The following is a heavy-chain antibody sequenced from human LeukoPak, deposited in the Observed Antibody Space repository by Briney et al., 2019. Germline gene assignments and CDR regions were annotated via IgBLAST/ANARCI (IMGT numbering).Heavy chain of an antibody. D-gene: IGHD2-8*01. CDR3: SRERCPRGVCPLDY. Sequence: PGRSLRLSCTGSGFTFGDYPMSWVRQAPGKGLEWVGYITSKAHGGTTEFAASVKGRFTISRDDSKSIAYLQMNGLKTEDTAVYYCSRERCPRGVCPLDYWGQGTLVTVSS. V-gene: IGHV3-49*04. J-gene: IGHJ4*02. CDR2: ITSKAHGGTT. CDR1: GFTFGDYP.